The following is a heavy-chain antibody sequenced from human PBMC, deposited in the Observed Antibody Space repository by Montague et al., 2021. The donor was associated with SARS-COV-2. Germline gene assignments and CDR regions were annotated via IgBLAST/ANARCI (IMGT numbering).Heavy chain of an antibody. Sequence: SETLSLTCTVSGGSISSSSYYWGWIRQPPGKGLEWIGSIYYSGSTYYSPSLKSRVTISVGTSKNQFSLKLSSVTAADTAVYYCARKGSGRSDLAYWGQGTLVTVSS. CDR3: ARKGSGRSDLAY. J-gene: IGHJ4*02. D-gene: IGHD1-26*01. CDR2: IYYSGST. V-gene: IGHV4-39*07. CDR1: GGSISSSSYY.